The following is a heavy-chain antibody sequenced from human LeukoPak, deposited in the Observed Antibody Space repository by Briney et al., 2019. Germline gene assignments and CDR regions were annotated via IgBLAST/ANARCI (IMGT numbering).Heavy chain of an antibody. CDR1: GFTFSSYT. Sequence: GGSLRLSCAASGFTFSSYTMHWVRQAPGKGLEWVGVILHDGSNKYYAESVRGRFTISRDNSKNTVYLQMSSLRGEGTAVYYCARAQWGDLGQGTLVTVSS. D-gene: IGHD1-26*01. CDR3: ARAQWGD. J-gene: IGHJ4*02. V-gene: IGHV3-30*04. CDR2: ILHDGSNK.